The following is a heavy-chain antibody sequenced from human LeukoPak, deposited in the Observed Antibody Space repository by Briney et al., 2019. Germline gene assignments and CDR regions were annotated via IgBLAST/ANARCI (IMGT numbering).Heavy chain of an antibody. CDR2: IYHSGNT. D-gene: IGHD6-6*01. V-gene: IGHV4-4*02. CDR1: GAPISSNNW. Sequence: SETLSLTCAVSGAPISSNNWRWFWVRQPPGKGLEWIGEIYHSGNTNYNPSLKSRITMLIDQSKNQFSLKLSSATAADTAVYYCARTFEYSSSFDAFDIWGQGTMVTVSS. CDR3: ARTFEYSSSFDAFDI. J-gene: IGHJ3*02.